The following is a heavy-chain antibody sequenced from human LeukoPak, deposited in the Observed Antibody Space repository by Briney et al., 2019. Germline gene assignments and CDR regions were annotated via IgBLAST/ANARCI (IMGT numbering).Heavy chain of an antibody. CDR1: GFTFSSYS. J-gene: IGHJ3*02. V-gene: IGHV3-21*01. CDR2: ISSGSSYI. Sequence: GGSLRLSCAASGFTFSSYSMNWVRQAPGKGLEWVSSISSGSSYIYYADSVKGRFTISRDNAKNSLYLQMNSLRAEDTAVYYCAREDDYAGAFDIWGQGTMVTVSS. D-gene: IGHD4-17*01. CDR3: AREDDYAGAFDI.